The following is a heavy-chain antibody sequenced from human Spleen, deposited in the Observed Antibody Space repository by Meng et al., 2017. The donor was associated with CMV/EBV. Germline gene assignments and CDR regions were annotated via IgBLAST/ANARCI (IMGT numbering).Heavy chain of an antibody. CDR1: GFTFGDYA. J-gene: IGHJ6*02. D-gene: IGHD3-16*01. Sequence: SCTASGFTFGDYAMSWVRQAPGKGLEWVGFIRSKVYGGTTEYAASVKGRFAISRDDSKSIAYLQMNSLRAEDTAVYYCARAPRGSYYYGMDVWGQGTTVTVSS. CDR2: IRSKVYGGTT. CDR3: ARAPRGSYYYGMDV. V-gene: IGHV3-49*04.